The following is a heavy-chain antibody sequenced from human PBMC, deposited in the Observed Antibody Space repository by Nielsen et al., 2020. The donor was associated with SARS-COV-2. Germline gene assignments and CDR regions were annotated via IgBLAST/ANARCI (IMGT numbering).Heavy chain of an antibody. J-gene: IGHJ6*02. CDR1: GGPISSGGYY. D-gene: IGHD6-19*01. Sequence: SETLSLTCTASGGPISSGGYYWSCIRQHTGKGLEWIGYIYYSGSTYYNSSLKSRVTISVDTSKNLFSLKLSSVTAADTAVYYCASLIAVAGNPYHYGMDVWGQGTTVTVSS. CDR2: IYYSGST. CDR3: ASLIAVAGNPYHYGMDV. V-gene: IGHV4-31*03.